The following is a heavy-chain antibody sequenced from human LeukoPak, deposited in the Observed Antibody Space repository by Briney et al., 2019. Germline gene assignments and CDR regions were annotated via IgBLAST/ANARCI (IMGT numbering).Heavy chain of an antibody. CDR3: ATVPTYYYDSSGRNWFDP. J-gene: IGHJ5*02. V-gene: IGHV1-24*01. Sequence: ASVKVSCKVSVYTLTELSMHWVRQAPGKGLEWMGGFDPEDGETIYAQKFQGRVTMTEDTSTDTAYMELSSLRSEDTAVYYCATVPTYYYDSSGRNWFDPWGQGTLVTVSS. D-gene: IGHD3-22*01. CDR2: FDPEDGET. CDR1: VYTLTELS.